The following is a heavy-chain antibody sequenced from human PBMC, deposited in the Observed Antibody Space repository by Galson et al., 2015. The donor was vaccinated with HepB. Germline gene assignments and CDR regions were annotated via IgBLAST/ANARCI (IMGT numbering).Heavy chain of an antibody. J-gene: IGHJ3*02. V-gene: IGHV5-51*01. CDR1: GYSFTSYW. Sequence: QSGAEVKKPGESLKISCTGSGYSFTSYWIGWVRQMPGKGLEWMGIIYPGDSDTRYSPSFQGQVTISADKSISTAYLQWSSLKASDTAMYYCARPKGHRGYSPDAFDIWGQGTMVTVSS. D-gene: IGHD5-18*01. CDR2: IYPGDSDT. CDR3: ARPKGHRGYSPDAFDI.